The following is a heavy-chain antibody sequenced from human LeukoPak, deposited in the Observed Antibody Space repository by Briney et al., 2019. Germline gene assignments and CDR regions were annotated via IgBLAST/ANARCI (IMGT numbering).Heavy chain of an antibody. J-gene: IGHJ4*02. Sequence: SVKGRFTISRDNAKNSLYLQMNSLRAEDTAVYYCGREYQGYFDYWGQGTLVTVSS. CDR3: GREYQGYFDY. V-gene: IGHV3-11*01.